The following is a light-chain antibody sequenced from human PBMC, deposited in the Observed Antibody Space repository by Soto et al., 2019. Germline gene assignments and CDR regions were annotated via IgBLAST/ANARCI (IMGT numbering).Light chain of an antibody. V-gene: IGKV3-15*01. CDR3: QHYKNWPPIT. Sequence: EIMMTQYPDTLYVSPGERDTLSCRASQSVGNNIAWYQQKPGQAPRLLIYYAYTRATGIPARFSGSGSGTEFTLTISTLQSEDFALYHCQHYKNWPPITFDQGTRLEIK. CDR2: YAY. CDR1: QSVGNN. J-gene: IGKJ5*01.